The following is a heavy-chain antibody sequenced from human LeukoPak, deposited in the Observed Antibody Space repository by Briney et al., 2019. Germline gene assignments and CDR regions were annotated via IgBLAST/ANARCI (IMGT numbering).Heavy chain of an antibody. J-gene: IGHJ4*02. CDR2: IRYDGSNK. D-gene: IGHD2-2*01. Sequence: GGSLRLSCAASGFTFDDYGMSWVRQAPGKGLGWVAFIRYDGSNKYYADSVKGRFTISRDNSKNTLYLQMNSLRAEDTAVYYCAKAGTYCSSTSCSFDYWGQGTLVTVSS. V-gene: IGHV3-30*02. CDR3: AKAGTYCSSTSCSFDY. CDR1: GFTFDDYG.